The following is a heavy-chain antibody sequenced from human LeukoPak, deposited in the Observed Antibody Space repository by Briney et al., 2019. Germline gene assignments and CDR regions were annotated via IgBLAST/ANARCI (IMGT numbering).Heavy chain of an antibody. CDR1: GITFTNYW. V-gene: IGHV3-74*01. CDR3: TRTHGDY. J-gene: IGHJ4*02. CDR2: ISSDGSSI. Sequence: GGSLRLSCAASGITFTNYWMHWVRQAPGKGLVWVSRISSDGSSIGYADSVKGRFTISRDNAKNTLYLQMNSLRAEDTAVYYCTRTHGDYWGQGTQVTVSP.